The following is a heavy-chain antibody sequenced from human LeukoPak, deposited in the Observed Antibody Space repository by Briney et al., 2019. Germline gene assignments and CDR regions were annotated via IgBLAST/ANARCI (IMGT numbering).Heavy chain of an antibody. CDR2: INPSGGST. D-gene: IGHD6-13*01. Sequence: ASVKVSCKASGYTFTSYYMHWVRQAPGQGLEWMGIINPSGGSTSYAQKFQGRVTMTRDTSTSTVYMELSSLRSEDTAVYYCARVRGSSWPTYYFYYWGQGTLVTVSS. CDR1: GYTFTSYY. CDR3: ARVRGSSWPTYYFYY. V-gene: IGHV1-46*01. J-gene: IGHJ4*02.